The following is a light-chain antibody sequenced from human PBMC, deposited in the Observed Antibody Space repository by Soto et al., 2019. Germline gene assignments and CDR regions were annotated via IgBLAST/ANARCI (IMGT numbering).Light chain of an antibody. CDR3: GTWESYLSVGV. CDR2: DND. Sequence: QSVLTQPPSVSAAPGQTVTISCSGRGSNIGSNFVSWYQQVPGTAPKLLLYDNDKRPSGIPDRFFGSKSGTSATLGIAGLQTADEADYYCGTWESYLSVGVFGGGTQLTVL. CDR1: GSNIGSNF. V-gene: IGLV1-51*01. J-gene: IGLJ7*01.